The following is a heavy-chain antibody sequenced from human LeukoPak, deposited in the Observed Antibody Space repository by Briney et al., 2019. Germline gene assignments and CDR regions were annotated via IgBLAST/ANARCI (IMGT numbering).Heavy chain of an antibody. CDR2: IKQDGSEK. Sequence: GGSLRLSCAASGFTFSSYAMHWVRQAPGKGLEWVANIKQDGSEKYYVDSVKGRFTISRDNAKKSLYLQMNSLRAEDTAVYYCATIVVVSSSSEDYWGQGTLVTVSS. J-gene: IGHJ4*02. CDR3: ATIVVVSSSSEDY. CDR1: GFTFSSYA. D-gene: IGHD3-22*01. V-gene: IGHV3-7*03.